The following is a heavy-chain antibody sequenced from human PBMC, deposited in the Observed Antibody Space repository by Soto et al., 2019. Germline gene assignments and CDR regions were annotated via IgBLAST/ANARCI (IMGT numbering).Heavy chain of an antibody. CDR3: ARGLSGDKVDY. CDR2: IYDRGST. CDR1: GGSISSGDYY. J-gene: IGHJ4*02. D-gene: IGHD7-27*01. V-gene: IGHV4-30-4*01. Sequence: QVQLQESGPGLVKPSQTLSLTCTVSGGSISSGDYYWSWIRQSPGKVLEWIGHIYDRGSTYSNPSLNSRVFILVDTSKNQFSLNLNSVTAADTAVYYCARGLSGDKVDYWGRGTLVTVSS.